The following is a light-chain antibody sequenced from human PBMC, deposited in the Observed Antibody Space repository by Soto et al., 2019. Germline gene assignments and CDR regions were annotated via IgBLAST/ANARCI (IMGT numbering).Light chain of an antibody. CDR1: QSVGSS. J-gene: IGKJ4*01. CDR2: GAY. V-gene: IGKV3-20*01. CDR3: QQYGSSPLT. Sequence: EIVMTQSPATLSVSPGERATLSCRASQSVGSSLVWYQQKPGQAPRLLVHGAYSRATDIPDRFSGSGSGTDFTLTISRLEPEDFAVYSCQQYGSSPLTFGGGTKVDIK.